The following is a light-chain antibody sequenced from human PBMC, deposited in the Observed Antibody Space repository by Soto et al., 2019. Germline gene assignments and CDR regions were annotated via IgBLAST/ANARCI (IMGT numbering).Light chain of an antibody. J-gene: IGLJ2*01. CDR1: NIRSKS. Sequence: XGGNNIRSKSVHWYQQQPGQAPVLVIYYDSDRPSGIPERFSGSNSGNTATLTISRVEAGDEADYSCQVWDSSSDHPVVFGGGTKLTVL. CDR3: QVWDSSSDHPVV. CDR2: YDS. V-gene: IGLV3-21*04.